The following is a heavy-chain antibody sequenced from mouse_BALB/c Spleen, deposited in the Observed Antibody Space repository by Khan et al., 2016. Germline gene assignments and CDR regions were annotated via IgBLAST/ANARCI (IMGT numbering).Heavy chain of an antibody. Sequence: EVKLLESGGGLVQPGGSLKLSCAASGFDFSRYWMCWVRQAPGKGLEWIGEINPDSSTINYTPSLKDKFIISRDNAKNMLYLQMSKVRSEDTVLYYCTSTFWYFDVWDAGPTVTV. CDR3: TSTFWYFDV. CDR2: INPDSSTI. J-gene: IGHJ1*01. V-gene: IGHV4-1*02. CDR1: GFDFSRYW.